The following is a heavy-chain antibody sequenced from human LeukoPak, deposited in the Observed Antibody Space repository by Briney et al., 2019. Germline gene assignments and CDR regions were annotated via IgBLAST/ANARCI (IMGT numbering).Heavy chain of an antibody. V-gene: IGHV3-48*01. D-gene: IGHD2-21*01. CDR2: ISSSSGTI. CDR3: AKAPVTSCRGAYCYPFDY. Sequence: GGSLRLSCAASGFTFSSYSMTWVRQAPGKGLEWVSYISSSSGTIFYADSVKGRFTISRDNAKNSLYLQMNSLRAEDAAVYYCAKAPVTSCRGAYCYPFDYWGQGTLVTVSS. CDR1: GFTFSSYS. J-gene: IGHJ4*02.